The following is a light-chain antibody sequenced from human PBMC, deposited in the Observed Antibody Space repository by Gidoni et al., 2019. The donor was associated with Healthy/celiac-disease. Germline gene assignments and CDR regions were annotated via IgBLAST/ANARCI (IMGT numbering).Light chain of an antibody. CDR2: QDS. CDR1: KLGDKY. J-gene: IGLJ2*01. Sequence: SYELTQPPPLSVPPGQTASITCPGDKLGDKYACWYQQKPGQSPVLVIYQDSKRPSGIPERFSGSNSGNTATLTISGTQAMDEADYYCQAWDSSTVVFGGGTKLTVL. V-gene: IGLV3-1*01. CDR3: QAWDSSTVV.